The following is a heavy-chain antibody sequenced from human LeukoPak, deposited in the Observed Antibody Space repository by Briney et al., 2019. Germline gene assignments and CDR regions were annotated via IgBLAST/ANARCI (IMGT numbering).Heavy chain of an antibody. J-gene: IGHJ4*02. V-gene: IGHV4-61*10. CDR3: ARSGYSGYDPLDY. D-gene: IGHD5-12*01. CDR2: IYSSGNT. CDR1: GGSISSGSYF. Sequence: SETLSLTCTVSGGSISSGSYFWIWIRQPAGRGLEWIGRIYSSGNTNYNPSLKSRVTISVDTSKNQFSLKLSSVTAADTAVYYCARSGYSGYDPLDYWGQGTLVTVSS.